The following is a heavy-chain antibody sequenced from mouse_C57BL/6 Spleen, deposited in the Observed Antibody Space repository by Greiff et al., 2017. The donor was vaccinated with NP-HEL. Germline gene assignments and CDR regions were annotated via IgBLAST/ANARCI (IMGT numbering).Heavy chain of an antibody. D-gene: IGHD1-1*01. V-gene: IGHV1-42*01. Sequence: VQLQQSRPELVKPGASVKISCKASGYSFTGYYMNWVKQSPEKSLEWIGEINPSTGGTTYNQKFKGKATLTVDKSSSTAYMQLKSLTSEDSAVYYCARDSYYYGSSLYFDFWGTGTTVTVSS. CDR2: INPSTGGT. J-gene: IGHJ1*03. CDR3: ARDSYYYGSSLYFDF. CDR1: GYSFTGYY.